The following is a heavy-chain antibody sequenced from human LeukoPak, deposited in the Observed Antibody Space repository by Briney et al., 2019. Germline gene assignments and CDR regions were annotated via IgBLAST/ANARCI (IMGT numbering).Heavy chain of an antibody. J-gene: IGHJ5*02. CDR2: IYTSGST. Sequence: SETLSLTCTVSGGSISSGSYYWRWLRQPAGKGLEWIGRIYTSGSTNYNPSLKSRVTISVDTSKNQFSLKLSSVTAADTAVYYCAGDYGDAGWFDPWGQGTLVTVSS. CDR3: AGDYGDAGWFDP. V-gene: IGHV4-61*02. CDR1: GGSISSGSYY. D-gene: IGHD4-17*01.